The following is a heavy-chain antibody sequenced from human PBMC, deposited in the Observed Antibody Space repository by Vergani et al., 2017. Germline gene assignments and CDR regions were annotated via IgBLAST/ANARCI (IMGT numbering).Heavy chain of an antibody. J-gene: IGHJ4*02. CDR3: AKDLDDILTGPFDY. Sequence: QVQLVESGGGVVQPGTSLRLSCEASGFKFSQFGMHWVRQGPGKGLEWVAFISYDGSKTQYADSVKGRFTISRDNSKNTLYLQMNSLRAEDTAVYYCAKDLDDILTGPFDYWGQGTLVTVSS. CDR2: ISYDGSKT. V-gene: IGHV3-30*18. CDR1: GFKFSQFG. D-gene: IGHD3-9*01.